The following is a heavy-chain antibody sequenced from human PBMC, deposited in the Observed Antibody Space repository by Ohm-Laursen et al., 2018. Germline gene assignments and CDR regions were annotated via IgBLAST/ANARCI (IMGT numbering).Heavy chain of an antibody. CDR3: TTGQTYYAQSDYYGMDV. V-gene: IGHV3-15*01. CDR2: IKSKTDGETT. D-gene: IGHD2-2*01. CDR1: GFTFSNAW. Sequence: GSLRLSCSASGFTFSNAWMIWVRQAPGKGLEWVGRIKSKTDGETTDYAAPVKGRFTISRDDSKNTLYLQMNSLKTEDTAVYYCTTGQTYYAQSDYYGMDVWGQGTTVTVSS. J-gene: IGHJ6*02.